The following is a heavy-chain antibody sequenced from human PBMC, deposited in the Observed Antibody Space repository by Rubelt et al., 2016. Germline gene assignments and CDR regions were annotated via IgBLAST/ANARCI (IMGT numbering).Heavy chain of an antibody. CDR1: GFTFSSYG. D-gene: IGHD6-13*01. CDR2: IWYDGRNK. CDR3: ARDRAGSSSWYPVFGAFDI. J-gene: IGHJ3*02. V-gene: IGHV3-33*01. Sequence: QVQLVESGGGVVQPGRSLRLSCAASGFTFSSYGMHWVRQAPGKGLEGVAVIWYDGRNKYYEDSVKGRFTISVENSKNTLYLHMTSLRAEDTAVYYCARDRAGSSSWYPVFGAFDIWGQGTMVTVSS.